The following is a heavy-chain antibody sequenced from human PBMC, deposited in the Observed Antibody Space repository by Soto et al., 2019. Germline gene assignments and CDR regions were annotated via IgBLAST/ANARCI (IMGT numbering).Heavy chain of an antibody. D-gene: IGHD5-12*01. Sequence: QVQLVESGGGVVQPGRSLRLSCAASGFTFSSYGMHWVRQAPGKGLEWVAVISYDGSNKYNAESVKGRFSISRDNSKNTLYLQMDSLSAEDTAVYYCAKGGDSGYDYPNYFEYWGQGNLVIVSS. V-gene: IGHV3-30*18. CDR1: GFTFSSYG. CDR3: AKGGDSGYDYPNYFEY. CDR2: ISYDGSNK. J-gene: IGHJ4*02.